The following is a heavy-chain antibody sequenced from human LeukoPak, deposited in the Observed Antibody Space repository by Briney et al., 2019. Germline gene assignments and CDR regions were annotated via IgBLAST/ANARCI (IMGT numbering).Heavy chain of an antibody. Sequence: PSETLSLTCTVSGGSISSSSYYWGWIRQPPGKGLEWIGSIYYSGSTYYNPSLKSRVTISVDTSKNQFSLKLSSVTAADTAVYYCARVGLEIQEFDYWGQGTLVTVSS. D-gene: IGHD5-18*01. J-gene: IGHJ4*02. CDR2: IYYSGST. V-gene: IGHV4-39*07. CDR3: ARVGLEIQEFDY. CDR1: GGSISSSSYY.